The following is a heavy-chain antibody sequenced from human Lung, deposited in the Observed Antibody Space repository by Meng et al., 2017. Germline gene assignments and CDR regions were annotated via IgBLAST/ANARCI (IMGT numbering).Heavy chain of an antibody. J-gene: IGHJ4*02. Sequence: GESLKISCAASGFNFRNYAMHWLRQAPGKGLEWVTDLSSDGSNEHYANSVRGRFTISRDTAKNTLYLQMNSLRPEDTAVYYCVRDWGGLAMFDYWGQGTLVTVSS. CDR3: VRDWGGLAMFDY. V-gene: IGHV3-30*01. D-gene: IGHD3-16*01. CDR1: GFNFRNYA. CDR2: LSSDGSNE.